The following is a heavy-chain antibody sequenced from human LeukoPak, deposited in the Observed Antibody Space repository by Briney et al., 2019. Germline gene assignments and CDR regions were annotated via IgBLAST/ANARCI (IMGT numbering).Heavy chain of an antibody. Sequence: PGGSLRLSCAGSGFTFSSYAMSWVRQAPGKGLEWVSGISGSGGSTNYADSVKGRFTISRDNSKNTLYLQMNSLRAEDTAVYYCAEIPYDYIWGSYRYRDDAFDIWGQGTMVTVSS. CDR1: GFTFSSYA. V-gene: IGHV3-23*01. CDR2: ISGSGGST. CDR3: AEIPYDYIWGSYRYRDDAFDI. J-gene: IGHJ3*02. D-gene: IGHD3-16*02.